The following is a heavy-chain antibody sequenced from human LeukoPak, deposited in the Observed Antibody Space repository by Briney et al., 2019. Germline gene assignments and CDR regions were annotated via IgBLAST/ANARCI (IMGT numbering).Heavy chain of an antibody. D-gene: IGHD3-10*01. V-gene: IGHV4-39*01. Sequence: SETLSLTCTVSGGSISSSSYYWGWIRQPPGKGLEWIGSIYYSGSTYYNPSLKSRVTISVDTSKNQFSLKLSSVTAADTPVHCCARRASRRLRGAYGCHLDYWGQGTLVTVSS. CDR3: ARRASRRLRGAYGCHLDY. CDR1: GGSISSSSYY. CDR2: IYYSGST. J-gene: IGHJ4*02.